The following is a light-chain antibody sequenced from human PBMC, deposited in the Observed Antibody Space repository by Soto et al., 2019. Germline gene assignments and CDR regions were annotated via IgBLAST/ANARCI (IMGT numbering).Light chain of an antibody. Sequence: EIVLTQSPATLSLSPGERATLSCRASQSVSSYLAWYQQKPGQAPRLLIYDASNRATGIPGRFCGSGSGTDFTLTISGLEPEDFAVYYCQQRFTFGPGTKVDIK. CDR1: QSVSSY. CDR2: DAS. V-gene: IGKV3-11*01. CDR3: QQRFT. J-gene: IGKJ3*01.